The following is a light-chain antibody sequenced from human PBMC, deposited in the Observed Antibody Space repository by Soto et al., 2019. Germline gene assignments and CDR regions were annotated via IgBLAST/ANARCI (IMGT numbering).Light chain of an antibody. V-gene: IGLV2-14*01. CDR3: RSYASSRDVF. Sequence: QSVLTQPASVSGSPGQSITISCTGTSSDVGGYNYVSWYQQYPGKAPKLMIYEVSNRPSGVSNRFSGSKSGNTASLTISGLQAEHEADYYCRSYASSRDVFFGGGTKLPVL. CDR2: EVS. J-gene: IGLJ2*01. CDR1: SSDVGGYNY.